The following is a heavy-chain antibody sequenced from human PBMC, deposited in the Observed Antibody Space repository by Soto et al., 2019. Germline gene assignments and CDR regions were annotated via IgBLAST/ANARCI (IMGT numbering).Heavy chain of an antibody. Sequence: LRLSCAASRFTFSSYAMCWVRQAPGKGLEWVSSISVSGGSTYYADSVKGRSTISRDNSKNTLYLQMNSLRAEDTAVYDCAKVREGLDYWGQGTLVTVSS. V-gene: IGHV3-23*01. J-gene: IGHJ4*02. CDR2: ISVSGGST. CDR3: AKVREGLDY. CDR1: RFTFSSYA.